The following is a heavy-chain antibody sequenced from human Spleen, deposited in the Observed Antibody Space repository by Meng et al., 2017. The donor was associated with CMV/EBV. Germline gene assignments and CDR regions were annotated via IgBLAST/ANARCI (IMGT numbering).Heavy chain of an antibody. CDR1: GFTFSTYA. D-gene: IGHD1-26*01. J-gene: IGHJ3*02. CDR3: AKDRRGATTDAFDI. Sequence: GESLKISCVASGFTFSTYAMSWVRQAPGKGLEWVSAISGSGGSTYYADSVKGRFTISRDNSKNTLYLQMNSLRAEDTAVYYCAKDRRGATTDAFDIWGQGTMVTVSS. V-gene: IGHV3-23*01. CDR2: ISGSGGST.